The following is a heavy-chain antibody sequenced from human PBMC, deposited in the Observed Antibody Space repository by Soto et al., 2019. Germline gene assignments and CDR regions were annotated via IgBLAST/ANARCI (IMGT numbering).Heavy chain of an antibody. CDR1: GYTLNNYG. V-gene: IGHV1-18*01. Sequence: QVQLVQSGVEVKKPGASVTVSCKASGYTLNNYGITWVRQAPGQGLEWMGWITTYNNITKYAQRLQGRVTMITDTSTNTGHMELRSLGSDDTAIYYCARAPLYNSGWYGEWFDSWGQGTLVIVSS. CDR3: ARAPLYNSGWYGEWFDS. D-gene: IGHD6-19*01. J-gene: IGHJ5*01. CDR2: ITTYNNIT.